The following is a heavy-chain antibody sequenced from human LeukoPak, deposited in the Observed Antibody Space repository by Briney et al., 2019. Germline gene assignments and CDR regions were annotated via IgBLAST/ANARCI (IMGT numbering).Heavy chain of an antibody. V-gene: IGHV4-38-2*01. CDR3: ARHFRDVYDLGY. D-gene: IGHD5/OR15-5a*01. CDR1: GYSISSGYY. Sequence: PSETLSLTCAVSGYSISSGYYWGWIRQPPGKGLEWIGSIYHSGSTYYNSSLKSRVTISVDTSKNQFSLKLSSVTAADTAIYYCARHFRDVYDLGYWGQGTLVTVSS. CDR2: IYHSGST. J-gene: IGHJ4*02.